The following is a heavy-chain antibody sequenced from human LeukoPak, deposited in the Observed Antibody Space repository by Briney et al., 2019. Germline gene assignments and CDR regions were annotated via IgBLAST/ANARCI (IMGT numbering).Heavy chain of an antibody. J-gene: IGHJ4*02. D-gene: IGHD1-26*01. Sequence: GGSLRLSCAASGNYWMHWVRQAPGKGLVWVSHINSDGSWTSYADSVKGRFTISRDNSKNTLYLQMNSLRAEDTAVYYCAKGLGATRYYFDYWGQGTLVTVSS. CDR3: AKGLGATRYYFDY. CDR2: INSDGSWT. V-gene: IGHV3-74*01. CDR1: GNYW.